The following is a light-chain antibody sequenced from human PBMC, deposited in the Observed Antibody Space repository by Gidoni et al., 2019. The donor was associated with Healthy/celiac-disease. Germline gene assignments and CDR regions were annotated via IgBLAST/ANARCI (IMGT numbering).Light chain of an antibody. CDR1: QSVSSN. CDR3: QQYNNWPLT. V-gene: IGKV3-15*01. Sequence: EIVMTQSPATLSVSPGERATLSCRASQSVSSNLAWYQQKPGQAPRLLIYGASTRATGNPARFIGSGSGTEFTLTISSLQSEDFAVYYCQQYNNWPLTFGGGTKVEIK. J-gene: IGKJ4*01. CDR2: GAS.